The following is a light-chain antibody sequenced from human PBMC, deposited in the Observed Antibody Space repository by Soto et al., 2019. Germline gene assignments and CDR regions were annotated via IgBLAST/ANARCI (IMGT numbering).Light chain of an antibody. J-gene: IGKJ4*01. CDR2: WAS. V-gene: IGKV4-1*01. CDR3: QQYYSTPLT. CDR1: QSVLYSSNNKNY. Sequence: IVMTQSPDSLAGSLGERATINCKSSQSVLYSSNNKNYLAWYQQKPGQPPKLLIYWASTRESGVPDRFSGSGSGTDFTLTISSMQAEDVAVYYCQQYYSTPLTFGGGTKVDIK.